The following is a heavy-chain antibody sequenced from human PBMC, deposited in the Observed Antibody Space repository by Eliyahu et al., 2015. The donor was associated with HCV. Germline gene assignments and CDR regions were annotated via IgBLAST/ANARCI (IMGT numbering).Heavy chain of an antibody. CDR1: GFSFTAHW. V-gene: IGHV3-7*04. J-gene: IGHJ4*02. CDR3: TGGRAADY. Sequence: EVQLVESGGGLVQPGGXLRLSCXASGFSFTAHWXTWVRXVPGRGLEWVANIRQDGGQKYYMDSVKGRFTISRDNTNNLVFLQMSSLRAEDTAVYYCTGGRAADYWGQGTLVTVSA. CDR2: IRQDGGQK.